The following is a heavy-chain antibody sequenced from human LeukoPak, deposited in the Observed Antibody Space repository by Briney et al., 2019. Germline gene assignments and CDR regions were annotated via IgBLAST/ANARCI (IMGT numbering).Heavy chain of an antibody. CDR1: GGSFSGYY. V-gene: IGHV4-34*01. CDR2: INHSGST. Sequence: PSETLSLTCAVYGGSFSGYYWSWIRQPPGKGLEWIGEINHSGSTNYNPSLKSRVTISVDTSKNQFSLKLSSATAADTAVYYCAREGSSWYQYFDYWGQGTLVTVSS. D-gene: IGHD6-13*01. J-gene: IGHJ4*02. CDR3: AREGSSWYQYFDY.